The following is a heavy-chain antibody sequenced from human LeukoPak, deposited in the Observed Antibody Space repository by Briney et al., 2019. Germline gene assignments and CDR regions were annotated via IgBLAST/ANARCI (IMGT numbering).Heavy chain of an antibody. CDR1: GYTFTDYY. J-gene: IGHJ4*02. CDR2: INTKSGGT. CDR3: LGQGAAGGEYFDY. V-gene: IGHV1-2*02. Sequence: ASVKVSCKASGYTFTDYYMYWVRQAPGQGLEWMGWINTKSGGTNYAQKFQGRVTMTRDTSISTAYMELNSLRSDDTAVYYCLGQGAAGGEYFDYWGQRTLVTVSS. D-gene: IGHD6-13*01.